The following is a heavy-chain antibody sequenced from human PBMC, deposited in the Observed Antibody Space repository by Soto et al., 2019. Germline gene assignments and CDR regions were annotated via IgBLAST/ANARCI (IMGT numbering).Heavy chain of an antibody. CDR2: IYYSGST. Sequence: SETLALTCTVSGGSISSYYWSWIRQPPGKGLEWIGYIYYSGSTNYNPSLKSRVTISVDTSKNQFSLKLSSVTAADTAVYYCARQSGGSWFPGSYYYYGMDVWGQGTTVTVPS. V-gene: IGHV4-59*08. CDR1: GGSISSYY. D-gene: IGHD6-13*01. CDR3: ARQSGGSWFPGSYYYYGMDV. J-gene: IGHJ6*02.